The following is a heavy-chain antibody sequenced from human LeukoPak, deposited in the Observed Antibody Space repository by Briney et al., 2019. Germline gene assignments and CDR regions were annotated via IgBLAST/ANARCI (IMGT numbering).Heavy chain of an antibody. J-gene: IGHJ3*02. D-gene: IGHD6-13*01. V-gene: IGHV4-30-2*01. CDR2: IYHSGST. CDR1: GGSISSGGYS. Sequence: SETLSLTCAVSGGSISSGGYSWSWIRQPPGKGLEWIGYIYHSGSTYYNPSLKSRVTISLDRSKNQFSLKLSSVTAADTAVYYCARVEQQLADAFDIWGQGTMVTVSS. CDR3: ARVEQQLADAFDI.